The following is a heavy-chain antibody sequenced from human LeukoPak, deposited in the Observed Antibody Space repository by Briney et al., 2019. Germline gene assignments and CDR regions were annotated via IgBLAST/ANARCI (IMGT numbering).Heavy chain of an antibody. J-gene: IGHJ4*02. Sequence: ASVKVSCKASGYTFTNYYMHWVRQAPGQGLEWMGTINTSGGGTSYSPKFQGRVTMTTDTSTSTVYMELISLRSEDTADYYGARRSGWIWGQGSLVTVSS. D-gene: IGHD6-19*01. V-gene: IGHV1-46*01. CDR1: GYTFTNYY. CDR2: INTSGGGT. CDR3: ARRSGWI.